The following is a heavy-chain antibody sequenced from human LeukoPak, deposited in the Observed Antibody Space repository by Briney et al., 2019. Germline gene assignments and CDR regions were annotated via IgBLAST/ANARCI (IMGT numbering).Heavy chain of an antibody. CDR2: IYHSGST. J-gene: IGHJ5*02. CDR1: GYSVSSGYY. V-gene: IGHV4-38-2*01. Sequence: SETLSLTCAVSGYSVSSGYYWGWIRQPPGKGLEWIGSIYHSGSTYFNPSLKSRVTISVDTSKNQFSLKLSSVTAADTAVYYCARHQKYYDFWSGYEFDPWGQGTLVTVSS. D-gene: IGHD3-3*01. CDR3: ARHQKYYDFWSGYEFDP.